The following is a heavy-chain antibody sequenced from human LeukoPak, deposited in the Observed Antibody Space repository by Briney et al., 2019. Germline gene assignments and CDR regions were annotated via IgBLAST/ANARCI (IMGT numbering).Heavy chain of an antibody. CDR1: RFPFSNYW. Sequence: QTGGSLRLSCAASRFPFSNYWMNWVRQAPGKGLEWVANINQDGSEKFYVDSVKGRFIISRDNAKNSLYLQFNSLRAEDTAVYYCARERASGYCSGGGCYGYFDYWGQGTLVIVSS. D-gene: IGHD2-15*01. V-gene: IGHV3-7*01. CDR2: INQDGSEK. CDR3: ARERASGYCSGGGCYGYFDY. J-gene: IGHJ4*02.